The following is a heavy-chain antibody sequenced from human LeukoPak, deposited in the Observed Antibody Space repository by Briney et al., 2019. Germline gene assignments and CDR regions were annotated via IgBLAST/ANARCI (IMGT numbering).Heavy chain of an antibody. J-gene: IGHJ4*02. D-gene: IGHD5-18*01. CDR3: AKDRGEYSYGSFLDY. CDR1: GFTLSTYA. V-gene: IGHV3-23*01. CDR2: TSSSDAGT. Sequence: GGSLRLSCAASGFTLSTYAMSWVRQTPGKGLEWVAATSSSDAGTYHAASVRGRFTISRDNSKNTLYLQMNSLRAEDTAVYYCAKDRGEYSYGSFLDYWGQGTLVTVSS.